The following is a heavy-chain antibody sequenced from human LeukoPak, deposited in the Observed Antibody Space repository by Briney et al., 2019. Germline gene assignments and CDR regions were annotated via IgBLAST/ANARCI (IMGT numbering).Heavy chain of an antibody. J-gene: IGHJ4*02. D-gene: IGHD3-22*01. CDR3: ARVDSSGYYTVFDY. CDR1: GGSISSHN. CDR2: IYTSGSP. Sequence: SETLSLTCTVSGGSISSHNWNWIRQPPGKGLEWIGDIYTSGSPNYNPSLKSRVTISVDTSKNQFSLKLSSVTAADTAVYYCARVDSSGYYTVFDYWGQGTLVTVSS. V-gene: IGHV4-59*11.